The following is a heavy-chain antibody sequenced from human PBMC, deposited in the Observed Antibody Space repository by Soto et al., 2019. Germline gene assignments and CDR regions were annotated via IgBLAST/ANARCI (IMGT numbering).Heavy chain of an antibody. D-gene: IGHD3-10*01. J-gene: IGHJ5*02. CDR2: IYYSGST. CDR3: ARVITMVRGVPIFNWFDP. Sequence: TLSLTCTVSGGSVSSGSYYWSWIRQPPGKGLEWIGYIYYSGSTNYNPSLKSRVTISVDTSKNQFSLKLSSVTAADTAVYYCARVITMVRGVPIFNWFDPWGQGTLVTVSS. CDR1: GGSVSSGSYY. V-gene: IGHV4-61*01.